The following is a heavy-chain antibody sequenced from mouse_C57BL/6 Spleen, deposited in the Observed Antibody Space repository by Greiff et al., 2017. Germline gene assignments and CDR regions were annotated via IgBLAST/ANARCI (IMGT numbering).Heavy chain of an antibody. Sequence: EVQRVESGGGLVKPGGSLKLSCAASGFTFSDYGMHWVRQAPEKGLEWVAYISSGSSTIYYADTVKGRFTISRDNAKNTLFLQMTSLRSEDTAMYDCARRAQATWMDYWGQGTSVTVSS. J-gene: IGHJ4*01. D-gene: IGHD3-2*02. V-gene: IGHV5-17*01. CDR1: GFTFSDYG. CDR2: ISSGSSTI. CDR3: ARRAQATWMDY.